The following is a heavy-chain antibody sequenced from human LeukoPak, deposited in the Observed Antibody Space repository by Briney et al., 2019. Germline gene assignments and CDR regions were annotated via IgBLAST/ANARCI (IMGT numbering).Heavy chain of an antibody. D-gene: IGHD2-15*01. J-gene: IGHJ6*02. CDR1: GFTFSSYA. CDR2: ISGSGGST. CDR3: AKEPPDYCSGGSCYVYYGMDV. V-gene: IGHV3-23*01. Sequence: GGSLRLSCAASGFTFSSYAMSWVRQAPGKGLEWVSAISGSGGSTYYADSVKGRFTISRDNSKNTLYLQMNSLRAEDTAVYYCAKEPPDYCSGGSCYVYYGMDVWGQGTTVTVPS.